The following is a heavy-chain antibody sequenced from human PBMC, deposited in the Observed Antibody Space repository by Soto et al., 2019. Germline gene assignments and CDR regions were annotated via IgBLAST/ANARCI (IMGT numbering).Heavy chain of an antibody. CDR3: AHRVLRTVFGLVTTTAIYFDF. CDR1: GFSLTTSGVG. D-gene: IGHD3-3*01. CDR2: IYWDDDK. J-gene: IGHJ4*02. V-gene: IGHV2-5*02. Sequence: QITLNESGPTQVKPRQTLTLTCTFSGFSLTTSGVGVGWIRQSPGKAPEWLALIYWDDDKRYSPSLKSRLTLTTDTYKNQVVLTMADLDPADTATYYCAHRVLRTVFGLVTTTAIYFDFWGQGTPVAVSS.